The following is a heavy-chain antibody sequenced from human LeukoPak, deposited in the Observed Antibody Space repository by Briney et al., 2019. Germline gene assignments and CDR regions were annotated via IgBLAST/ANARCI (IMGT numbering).Heavy chain of an antibody. CDR3: ARDHESYNWFDP. Sequence: ASVKVSCKASGYTFTSYGISWVRQAPGQGLEWVGWISAYNGNTNYAQKLQGRVTMTTDTSTSTAYMELRSLRSDDTAVYYCARDHESYNWFDPWGQGTLVTVSS. J-gene: IGHJ5*02. V-gene: IGHV1-18*01. CDR2: ISAYNGNT. CDR1: GYTFTSYG.